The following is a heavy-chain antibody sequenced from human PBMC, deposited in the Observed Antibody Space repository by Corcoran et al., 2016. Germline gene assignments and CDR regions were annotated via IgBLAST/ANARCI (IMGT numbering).Heavy chain of an antibody. V-gene: IGHV1-2*02. Sequence: QVQLVQSGAEVKKPGASVKVSCQASGYPFTGYYIHWVRQAPGQGLEWMGWINPNSGGTNYGQKFQGRVTMTRDTSISTAYMELSRLTSDDTALYYCARETPRDGGHEVDSWGQVTLVTVSS. J-gene: IGHJ4*02. CDR2: INPNSGGT. CDR3: ARETPRDGGHEVDS. CDR1: GYPFTGYY.